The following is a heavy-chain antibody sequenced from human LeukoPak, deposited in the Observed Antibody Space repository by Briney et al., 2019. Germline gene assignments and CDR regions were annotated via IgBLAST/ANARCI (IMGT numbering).Heavy chain of an antibody. CDR2: IYYSGST. CDR1: GGSISSYY. CDR3: ARGRWSGSYSGYSDY. V-gene: IGHV4-59*01. D-gene: IGHD1-26*01. Sequence: ETLSLTCTVSGGSISSYYWSWIRQPPGKGLEWIGYIYYSGSTNYNPSLKSRVTISVDTSKNQFSLKLSSVTAADTAVYYCARGRWSGSYSGYSDYWGQGTLVTVSS. J-gene: IGHJ4*02.